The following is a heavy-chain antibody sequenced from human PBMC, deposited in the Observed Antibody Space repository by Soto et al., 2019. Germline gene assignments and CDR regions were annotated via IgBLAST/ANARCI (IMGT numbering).Heavy chain of an antibody. CDR2: IIPIFGTA. Sequence: SVKVSCKASGGTFSSYAISWVRQAPGQGLEWMGGIIPIFGTANYAQKFQGRVTITADESTSTAYMELSSLRSEDTAVYYCASPSKSTMIVVVHPYGMDVWGQGTTVTVSS. CDR1: GGTFSSYA. CDR3: ASPSKSTMIVVVHPYGMDV. J-gene: IGHJ6*02. D-gene: IGHD3-22*01. V-gene: IGHV1-69*13.